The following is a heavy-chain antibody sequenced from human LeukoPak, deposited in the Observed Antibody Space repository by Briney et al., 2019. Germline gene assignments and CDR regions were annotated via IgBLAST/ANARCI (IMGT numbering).Heavy chain of an antibody. V-gene: IGHV5-51*01. CDR2: IYPGDSDT. D-gene: IGHD6-13*01. CDR3: ARHLALFSSWYPGYIDY. Sequence: GESLKISCKGSGYSFSSYWIGWVRQMPGKGLEWMGIIYPGDSDTRDSPSFQGQVTISADKSVSTAYLQWSNLKASDTAMYYCARHLALFSSWYPGYIDYWGQGTLVTVSS. J-gene: IGHJ4*02. CDR1: GYSFSSYW.